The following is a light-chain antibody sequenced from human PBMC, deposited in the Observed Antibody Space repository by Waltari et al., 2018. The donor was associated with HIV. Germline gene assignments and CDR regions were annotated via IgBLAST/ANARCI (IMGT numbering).Light chain of an antibody. V-gene: IGKV1-5*03. CDR2: RAS. J-gene: IGKJ1*01. Sequence: DIEMTQSPSTLSASVGDTVTITCRTSENIVNWLAWYQMQPGKAPDLLIYRASTLKSGVPSRFSGRGSGTEFALTVRGLQPDDFGTFFCQQYNVYPWTFGQGTRVDLK. CDR3: QQYNVYPWT. CDR1: ENIVNW.